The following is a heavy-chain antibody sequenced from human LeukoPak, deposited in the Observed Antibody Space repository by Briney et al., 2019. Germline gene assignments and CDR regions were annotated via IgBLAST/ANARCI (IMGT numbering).Heavy chain of an antibody. CDR2: IFYRGST. Sequence: SETLSLTCAVSGASTDTHYWSWIRQPPGKGLEWIGNIFYRGSTNYNPSLKSRVTLSVDTSKNHFSLRLSSVTAADTVIYYCARGPLYFEFWGQGTLVTVSS. CDR3: ARGPLYFEF. V-gene: IGHV4-59*11. CDR1: GASTDTHY. D-gene: IGHD1-14*01. J-gene: IGHJ4*02.